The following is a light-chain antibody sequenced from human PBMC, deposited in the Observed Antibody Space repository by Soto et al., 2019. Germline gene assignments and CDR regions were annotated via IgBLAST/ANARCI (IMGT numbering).Light chain of an antibody. V-gene: IGLV2-8*01. J-gene: IGLJ3*02. CDR3: TSYAGDTSLGV. Sequence: QSALTQPPSASGSPGQSVTISCTGTSSDVGGYNYVSWYQQHPGKAPKLMICEVSKRPSGVPDRFSGSKSGNTASLTVSGLQAEDEADYYCTSYAGDTSLGVLGGGTKVTVL. CDR1: SSDVGGYNY. CDR2: EVS.